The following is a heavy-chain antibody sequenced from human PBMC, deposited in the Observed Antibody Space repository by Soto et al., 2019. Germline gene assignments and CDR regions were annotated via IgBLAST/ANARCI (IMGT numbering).Heavy chain of an antibody. V-gene: IGHV1-8*01. CDR2: MNPNSGNT. CDR3: AREVIAVAASYGMDV. Sequence: QVQLVQSGAEVKKPGASVKVSCKASGYTFTSYDINWVRQATGQGLEWMGWMNPNSGNTGYAQKFQGRVTMTRNTSISTAYMELSSLRSEATAVYYCAREVIAVAASYGMDVWGQGTTVTVSS. J-gene: IGHJ6*02. D-gene: IGHD6-19*01. CDR1: GYTFTSYD.